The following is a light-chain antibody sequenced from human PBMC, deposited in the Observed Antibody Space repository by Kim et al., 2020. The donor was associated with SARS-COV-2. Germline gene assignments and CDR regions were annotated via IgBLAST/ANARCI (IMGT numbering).Light chain of an antibody. V-gene: IGLV2-14*03. J-gene: IGLJ1*01. CDR2: NVS. Sequence: LTQPASVSGSPGQSITISCTGTNSDIGNYDYVSWHQQHPGDAPKLVIYNVSKRPSRVSDRFSGSKSGNTASLTISGLQADDEADYYCNSYTSSGTFVFGTGTKVTVL. CDR3: NSYTSSGTFV. CDR1: NSDIGNYDY.